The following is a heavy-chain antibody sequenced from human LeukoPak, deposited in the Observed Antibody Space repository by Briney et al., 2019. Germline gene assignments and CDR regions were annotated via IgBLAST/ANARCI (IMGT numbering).Heavy chain of an antibody. D-gene: IGHD5-12*01. CDR1: GFTFSSYS. CDR3: AGAIVATAAYYFDY. CDR2: ISSSSTI. V-gene: IGHV3-48*04. Sequence: GGSLRLSCAASGFTFSSYSMKWVRQAPGKGREGVSYISSSSTIYYADSVKGRFTISRDNAKNSLYLQMNSLRAEDTAVYYCAGAIVATAAYYFDYWGQGTLVTVSS. J-gene: IGHJ4*02.